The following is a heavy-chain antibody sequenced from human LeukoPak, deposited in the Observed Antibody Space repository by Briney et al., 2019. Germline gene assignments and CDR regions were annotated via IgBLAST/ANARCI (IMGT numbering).Heavy chain of an antibody. Sequence: SETLSLTCSVYGGSFRDYYWNWIRQPPGKGLEWIGEINYFGTTNYNPSLKSRVTISRDTSKKQFSLKVNSVTAADTAVYYCARGYRADQPFYSHHYFDWWAQGTLVTVSS. CDR3: ARGYRADQPFYSHHYFDW. V-gene: IGHV4-34*01. CDR2: INYFGTT. J-gene: IGHJ4*02. D-gene: IGHD4-11*01. CDR1: GGSFRDYY.